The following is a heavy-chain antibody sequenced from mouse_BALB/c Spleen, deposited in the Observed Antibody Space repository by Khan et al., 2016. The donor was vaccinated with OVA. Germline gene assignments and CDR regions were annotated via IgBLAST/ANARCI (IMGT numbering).Heavy chain of an antibody. V-gene: IGHV5-6*01. Sequence: EVELVESGGDLVKPGGSLKLSCAASGFTFSTYGMSWVRQTPDKRLEWVANISTGGHYTYYPDSVKGRFTISRDNAKNTLYLQMISLKSEDTAMFYCSRRAYYYDSEGFAYWGQGTLVTVSA. CDR1: GFTFSTYG. CDR2: ISTGGHYT. CDR3: SRRAYYYDSEGFAY. D-gene: IGHD1-1*01. J-gene: IGHJ3*01.